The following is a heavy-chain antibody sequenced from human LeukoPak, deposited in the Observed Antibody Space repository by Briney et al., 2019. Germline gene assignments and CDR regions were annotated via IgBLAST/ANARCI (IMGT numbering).Heavy chain of an antibody. CDR3: AREGGYDTLDY. CDR1: GFTFSSYE. CDR2: ISSSGSTI. Sequence: PGGSLRLSCAASGFTFSSYEMNWVRQAPGKGLEWVSYISSSGSTIYYADSVKGRFTISRDNAKNSLYLQMDSLRAEYTAVYYCAREGGYDTLDYWGQETLVTVSS. V-gene: IGHV3-48*03. J-gene: IGHJ4*02. D-gene: IGHD3-22*01.